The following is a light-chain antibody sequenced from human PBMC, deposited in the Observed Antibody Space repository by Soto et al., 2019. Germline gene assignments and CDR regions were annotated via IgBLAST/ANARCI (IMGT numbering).Light chain of an antibody. CDR3: QQYNSYSLT. Sequence: DIQMPQSPSTLSASVGDRVTVTCRASQSISTYLAWYQQKPGKAPKLLIYKASSLESGVPSRFSGSGSGTEFTLTISSLQPDDLATYYCQQYNSYSLTFGGGTKVDIK. CDR1: QSISTY. V-gene: IGKV1-5*03. CDR2: KAS. J-gene: IGKJ4*01.